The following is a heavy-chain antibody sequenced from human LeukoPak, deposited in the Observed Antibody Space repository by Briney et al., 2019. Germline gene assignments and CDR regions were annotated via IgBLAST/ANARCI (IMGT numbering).Heavy chain of an antibody. CDR1: GFTFSSYA. J-gene: IGHJ2*01. CDR3: ARGELETAITAGWYFDL. V-gene: IGHV3-30-3*01. Sequence: GGSLRLSCAAPGFTFSSYAMHWVRQAPGKGLEWVAVISYDGSNKYYADSVKGRFTISRDNSKNTLYLQMNSLRAEDTAVYYCARGELETAITAGWYFDLWGRGTLVTVSS. D-gene: IGHD5-24*01. CDR2: ISYDGSNK.